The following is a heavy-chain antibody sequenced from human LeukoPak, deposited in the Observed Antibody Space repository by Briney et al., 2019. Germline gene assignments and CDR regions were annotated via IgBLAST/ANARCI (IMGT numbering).Heavy chain of an antibody. CDR2: VVGSGSST. Sequence: GGSLRLSCAASGFAFSNYAMTWVRQAPGKGLEWVSAVVGSGSSTYYADSVKGRFTIPRDNSKNTLYLQMNSLRAEDTAVYYCAKDSRSPTIPRWFDPWGQGTLVTVSS. CDR1: GFAFSNYA. V-gene: IGHV3-23*01. D-gene: IGHD3-3*01. CDR3: AKDSRSPTIPRWFDP. J-gene: IGHJ5*02.